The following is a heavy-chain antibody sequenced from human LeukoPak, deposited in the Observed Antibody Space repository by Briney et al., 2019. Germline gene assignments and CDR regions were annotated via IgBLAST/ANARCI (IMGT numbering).Heavy chain of an antibody. D-gene: IGHD2-2*01. V-gene: IGHV4-39*01. CDR1: SGSLSSGSYF. CDR3: ARSFTGDSEHVTSSYPDF. J-gene: IGHJ4*02. CDR2: IYYSGCT. Sequence: PAETLSLTCTVCSGSLSSGSYFWRWIRDPPGKGLEWIGNIYYSGCTFYNPSIKSRVTISVDTSKNQFSLQLSSVAAADTAVYYCARSFTGDSEHVTSSYPDFWGQGILVTVSS.